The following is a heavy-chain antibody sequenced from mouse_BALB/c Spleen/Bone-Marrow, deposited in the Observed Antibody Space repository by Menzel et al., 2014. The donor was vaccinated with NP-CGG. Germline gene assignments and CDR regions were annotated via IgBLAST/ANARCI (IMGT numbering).Heavy chain of an antibody. Sequence: LQESGAELASPGASVKMSCKASGYTFTDYTIQWVKQRPGQGLEWIGYVNPRSGYANYNQKFKDKATLTADKSSSTAFMQLSSLTSEDSAVYYCARPKGCALDYWGQGTALTVSS. V-gene: IGHV1-4*01. CDR2: VNPRSGYA. CDR3: ARPKGCALDY. CDR1: GYTFTDYT. J-gene: IGHJ2*01.